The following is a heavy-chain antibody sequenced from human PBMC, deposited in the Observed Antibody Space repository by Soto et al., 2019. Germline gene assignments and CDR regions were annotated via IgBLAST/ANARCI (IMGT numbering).Heavy chain of an antibody. J-gene: IGHJ6*02. CDR3: TTGSVEGF. V-gene: IGHV3-15*07. Sequence: EVQLVDSGGGLVKPGGSLRLSYEASGFSVSKAWMNWVRQAPGKGLEWVGRIKTRDEGETTNYAAPVKGRFTISRDDSKNTLYLQMNSLKTEDTALYYCTTGSVEGFWGQGTTVTVSS. CDR1: GFSVSKAW. CDR2: IKTRDEGETT. D-gene: IGHD2-15*01.